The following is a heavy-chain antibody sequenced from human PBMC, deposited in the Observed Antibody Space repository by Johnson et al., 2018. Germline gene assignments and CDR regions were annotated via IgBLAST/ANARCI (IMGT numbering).Heavy chain of an antibody. CDR3: AKVRIEYDTLTGDFDY. J-gene: IGHJ4*02. CDR1: WFTFDDYA. CDR2: INWNGGSI. V-gene: IGHV3-9*01. Sequence: VQLVESGGGLVQPGRSLRLSCAASWFTFDDYAMHWVWPGPGKGLEWVSGINWNGGSIDYAASVKGRFTISRDNGKNSLYLQMNSLGTEDTSLYYWAKVRIEYDTLTGDFDYWGQGTLVTVSS. D-gene: IGHD3-9*01.